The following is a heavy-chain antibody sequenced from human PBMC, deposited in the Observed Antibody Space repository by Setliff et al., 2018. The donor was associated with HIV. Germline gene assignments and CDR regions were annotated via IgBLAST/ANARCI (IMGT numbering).Heavy chain of an antibody. V-gene: IGHV1-46*01. D-gene: IGHD3-10*01. J-gene: IGHJ3*01. Sequence: ASVKVSCKTSGYTFTNYYVNWVRQAPGQGLEWMGIINCENGDTTYAQNFKDRVTVTRDTSTSTVYMDLSSLRPEDTAVYYCARETQTGTGSYLNWGQGTGVTVSS. CDR1: GYTFTNYY. CDR3: ARETQTGTGSYLN. CDR2: INCENGDT.